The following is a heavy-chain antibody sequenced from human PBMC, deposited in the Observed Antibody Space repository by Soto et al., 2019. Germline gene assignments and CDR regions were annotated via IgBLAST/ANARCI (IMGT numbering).Heavy chain of an antibody. CDR2: ISAYNGNT. V-gene: IGHV1-18*01. CDR1: GYTFTSYG. Sequence: QVQLVQSGAEVKKPGASVKVSCKASGYTFTSYGISWVRQAPGQGLEWMGWISAYNGNTNPAQKLQGRVTLTKDTTTSPAYMALRSLRSDATAVYYCARDLYLIAEAAQVGFDPWGQGTLVTVSS. CDR3: ARDLYLIAEAAQVGFDP. D-gene: IGHD6-13*01. J-gene: IGHJ5*02.